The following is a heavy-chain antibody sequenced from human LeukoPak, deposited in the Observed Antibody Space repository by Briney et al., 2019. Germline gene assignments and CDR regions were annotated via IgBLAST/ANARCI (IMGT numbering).Heavy chain of an antibody. D-gene: IGHD5-18*01. J-gene: IGHJ6*02. CDR2: VSGCSNYI. CDR1: GFNFSTYT. V-gene: IGHV3-21*01. Sequence: GGSLRLSCAASGFNFSTYTMNCVRQAPGKGLEWVSSVSGCSNYIYSADSVKGRFTISRDNAKNSLYLQINRLRAEDTAVYYCAKARGYSYGYDYYYYGMDVWGQGTTVTVSS. CDR3: AKARGYSYGYDYYYYGMDV.